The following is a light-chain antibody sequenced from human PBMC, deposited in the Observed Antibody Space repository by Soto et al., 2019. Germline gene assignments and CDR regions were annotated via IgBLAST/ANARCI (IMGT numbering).Light chain of an antibody. Sequence: EVVLTQSPGTLSLSPGERATLSCRASQSVDSDDLAWYQQKPGQAPRLLIFRGSFRATGVPDRFSGSQSGTDFTLTSSGLEAEDFVVYYCQQYGSSPLTFGGGTRV. CDR3: QQYGSSPLT. CDR1: QSVDSDD. J-gene: IGKJ4*01. CDR2: RGS. V-gene: IGKV3-20*01.